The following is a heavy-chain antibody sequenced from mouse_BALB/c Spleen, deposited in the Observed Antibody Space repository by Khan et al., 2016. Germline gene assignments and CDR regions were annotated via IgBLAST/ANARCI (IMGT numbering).Heavy chain of an antibody. J-gene: IGHJ4*01. CDR1: GFTFSDYY. CDR2: ISDCGGYT. D-gene: IGHD2-4*01. V-gene: IGHV5-4*02. Sequence: EVELVESGGGLVKPGGSLKLSCAASGFTFSDYYMYWVRQSPEKRLEWVATISDCGGYTYYPDSVKGRFTITRDKAKNTPYMEMGRLRSGDTAMYYCARDDYDVEDAMDYWGQGTSVTVSS. CDR3: ARDDYDVEDAMDY.